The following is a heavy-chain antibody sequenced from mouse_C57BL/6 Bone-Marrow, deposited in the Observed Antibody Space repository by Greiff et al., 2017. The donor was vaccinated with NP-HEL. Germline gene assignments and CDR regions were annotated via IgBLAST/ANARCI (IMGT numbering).Heavy chain of an antibody. D-gene: IGHD1-1*01. CDR2: IDPETGGT. CDR1: GYTFTDYE. Sequence: VQLQQSGAELVRPGASVTLSCKASGYTFTDYEMHWVKQTPVHGLEWIGAIDPETGGTAYNQKFKGKAILTADKSSSTAYMELRSLTSEDSAVYYCTRVYYGSSYCFDYWGQGTTLTVSS. CDR3: TRVYYGSSYCFDY. V-gene: IGHV1-15*01. J-gene: IGHJ2*01.